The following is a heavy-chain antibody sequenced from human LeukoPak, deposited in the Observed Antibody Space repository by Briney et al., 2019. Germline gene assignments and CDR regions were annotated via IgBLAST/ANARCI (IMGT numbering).Heavy chain of an antibody. V-gene: IGHV3-21*01. D-gene: IGHD2-15*01. CDR2: ISSSSSYI. CDR3: AVVVAAIIDY. J-gene: IGHJ4*02. CDR1: GFTFSSYS. Sequence: GGSLRLSCAASGFTFSSYSMNWVRQAPGKGLEWVSSISSSSSYIYYADSVKGRFTISRDNAKNSLYPQMNSLRAEDTAVYYCAVVVAAIIDYWGQGTLVTVSS.